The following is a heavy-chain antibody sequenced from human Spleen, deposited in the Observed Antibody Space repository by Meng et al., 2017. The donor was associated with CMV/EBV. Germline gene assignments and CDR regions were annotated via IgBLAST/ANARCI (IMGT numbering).Heavy chain of an antibody. V-gene: IGHV4-30-4*08. CDR2: ISSSGNT. D-gene: IGHD3-22*01. J-gene: IGHJ4*02. Sequence: SETLSLTCTVSGGSISSGDYYWSWIRQPPGKGLEWIGYISSSGNTYYIPSLKSRVTISVDTSNNQFSLKVTSVTAADTAVYYCARTSYSDSSGYYSHDYWGQGTLVTVSS. CDR3: ARTSYSDSSGYYSHDY. CDR1: GGSISSGDYY.